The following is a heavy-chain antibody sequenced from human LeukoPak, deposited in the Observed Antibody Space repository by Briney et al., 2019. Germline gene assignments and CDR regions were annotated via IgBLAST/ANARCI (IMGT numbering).Heavy chain of an antibody. CDR1: GGSISSYY. CDR2: IYYSGST. V-gene: IGHV4-59*01. Sequence: KSSETLSLTCTVSGGSISSYYWSWIRQPPGKGLEWIGYIYYSGSTNYNPSLKSRVTISVDTSKNQFSLKLSSVTAADTAVYYCARAGYYDSSGYSYYYYMDVWGKGTTVTVSS. J-gene: IGHJ6*03. CDR3: ARAGYYDSSGYSYYYYMDV. D-gene: IGHD3-22*01.